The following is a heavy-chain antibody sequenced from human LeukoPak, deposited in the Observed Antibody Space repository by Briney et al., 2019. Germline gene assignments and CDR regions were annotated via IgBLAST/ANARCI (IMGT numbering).Heavy chain of an antibody. CDR2: VYNTGST. CDR1: GGSMSSENEY. CDR3: ARLGMIVAVSH. D-gene: IGHD3-22*01. V-gene: IGHV4-39*01. Sequence: SETLSLTCSVSGGSMSSENEYWGWIRQTPGKGLEWIGSVYNTGSTDYNPSLKRRFSISIDTSKNQFSLKVTSVTAADTAVYYCARLGMIVAVSHWGQGTLVTVSS. J-gene: IGHJ4*02.